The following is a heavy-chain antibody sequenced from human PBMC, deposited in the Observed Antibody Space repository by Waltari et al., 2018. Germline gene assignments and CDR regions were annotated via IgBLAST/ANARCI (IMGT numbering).Heavy chain of an antibody. CDR2: IRYDGSNK. Sequence: QVQLVESGGGVVQPGGSLRLSCAASGFTFSSYGMPWVRQAPGKGLEWVAFIRYDGSNKYYADSVKGRFTISRDNSKNTLYLQMNSLRAEDTAVYYCAKDQAIFGVVTQDGMDVWGQGTTVTVSS. D-gene: IGHD3-3*01. CDR3: AKDQAIFGVVTQDGMDV. V-gene: IGHV3-30*02. CDR1: GFTFSSYG. J-gene: IGHJ6*02.